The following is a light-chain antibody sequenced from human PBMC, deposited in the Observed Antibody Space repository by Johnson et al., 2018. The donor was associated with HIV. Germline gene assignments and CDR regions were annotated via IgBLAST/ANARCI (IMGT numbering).Light chain of an antibody. CDR2: DNN. CDR1: SSNIGNNY. J-gene: IGLJ1*01. Sequence: QSVLTQPPSVSAAPGQKVTISCSGSSSNIGNNYVSWYQQIPGTAPKLLIYDNNKRPSGIPDRLSGSKSGTSATLDITGLQTGDEADYYCGTWDNSLSTGGVFGTGTKVTVL. CDR3: GTWDNSLSTGGV. V-gene: IGLV1-51*01.